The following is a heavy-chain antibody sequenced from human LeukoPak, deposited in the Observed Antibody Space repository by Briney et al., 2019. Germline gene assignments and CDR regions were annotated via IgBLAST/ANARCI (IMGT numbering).Heavy chain of an antibody. V-gene: IGHV4-34*01. J-gene: IGHJ6*03. CDR1: GGSFSGYY. CDR3: ARETSQKGAHYMDV. Sequence: SETLSLTCAVYGGSFSGYYWSWIRQPPGKGLEWIGSIYYSGSTYYNPSLKSRVTISVDTSKNQFSLKLSSVTAADTAVYYCARETSQKGAHYMDVWGKGTTVTISS. D-gene: IGHD3-16*01. CDR2: IYYSGST.